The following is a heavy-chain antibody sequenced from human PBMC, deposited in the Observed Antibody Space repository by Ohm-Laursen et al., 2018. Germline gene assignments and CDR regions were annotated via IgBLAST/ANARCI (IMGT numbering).Heavy chain of an antibody. J-gene: IGHJ4*02. CDR3: AREGNWNDGNFDY. CDR1: GGSFSGYY. D-gene: IGHD1-1*01. V-gene: IGHV4-34*01. Sequence: SETLSLTCAVYGGSFSGYYWSWIRQPPGKGLEWIGEINHSGNTNYSPSLKSRVTISIDTFKNKFSLKLNSVTAADTAVYYCAREGNWNDGNFDYWGQGTLVTVSS. CDR2: INHSGNT.